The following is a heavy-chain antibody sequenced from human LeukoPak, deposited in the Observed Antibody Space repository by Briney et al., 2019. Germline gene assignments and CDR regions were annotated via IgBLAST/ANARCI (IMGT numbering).Heavy chain of an antibody. Sequence: PGGSLRLSCAASGFTVSNNYMSWVRQAPGKGLEWVSAISNNGGYTYYADSVQGRFTISRDNSKSTLCLQMNSLRAEDTAVYYCAKQLGYCSDGSCYFPYWSQGTLVTVSS. D-gene: IGHD2-15*01. CDR3: AKQLGYCSDGSCYFPY. V-gene: IGHV3-23*01. J-gene: IGHJ4*02. CDR2: ISNNGGYT. CDR1: GFTVSNNY.